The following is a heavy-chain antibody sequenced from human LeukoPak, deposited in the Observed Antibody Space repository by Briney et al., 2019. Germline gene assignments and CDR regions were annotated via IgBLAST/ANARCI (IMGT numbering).Heavy chain of an antibody. D-gene: IGHD3-22*01. CDR3: ARGEEYYYDSSGYYTIDY. V-gene: IGHV3-74*01. Sequence: PGGSLRLSCAASGFAFSSYWMHWVRQAPGKGLVWVSRINSDGSSTSYADSGKGRLTISRAKAKNTLYLQMDSLRAEDTAVYYCARGEEYYYDSSGYYTIDYWGQGTLVTVSS. CDR2: INSDGSST. CDR1: GFAFSSYW. J-gene: IGHJ4*02.